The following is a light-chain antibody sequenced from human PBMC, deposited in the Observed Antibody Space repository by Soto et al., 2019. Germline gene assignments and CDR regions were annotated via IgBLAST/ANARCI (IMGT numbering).Light chain of an antibody. Sequence: IVMTQSPATLSVSPGERATLSCRASQSVTNNLAWYQQKPGQAPRLLIYAASTRATGIPARFSGSGYGTEFTLTISSLQSEDFAVYYCEQYHNWPYTFGQGTKLDIK. CDR2: AAS. CDR3: EQYHNWPYT. V-gene: IGKV3-15*01. CDR1: QSVTNN. J-gene: IGKJ2*01.